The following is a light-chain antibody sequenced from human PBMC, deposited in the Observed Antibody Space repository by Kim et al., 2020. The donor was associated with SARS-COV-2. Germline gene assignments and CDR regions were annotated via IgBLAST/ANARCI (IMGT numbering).Light chain of an antibody. CDR2: SNS. Sequence: GQRVTISCSGGTSNIGRNPVSWYQQLPGTAPKHLIFSNSERPSGVPDRFSGSKSGTSASLAISGLQSDDEADYYCATWDDSLNAWVFGGGTQLTVL. CDR1: TSNIGRNP. J-gene: IGLJ3*02. V-gene: IGLV1-44*01. CDR3: ATWDDSLNAWV.